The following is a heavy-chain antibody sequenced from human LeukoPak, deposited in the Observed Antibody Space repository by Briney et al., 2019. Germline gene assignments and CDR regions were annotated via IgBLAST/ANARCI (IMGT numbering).Heavy chain of an antibody. CDR2: ISSIGGST. CDR1: GFTFSSYA. CDR3: VKGLYRGYSYGQDFDY. J-gene: IGHJ4*02. Sequence: PGGSLRLSCSASGFTFSSYAMHWVRQAPGKGLEYVSAISSIGGSTYYADSVKGRFTISRDNSKNTLYLQMSSLRAEDTAVYYCVKGLYRGYSYGQDFDYWGQGTLVTVSS. V-gene: IGHV3-64D*09. D-gene: IGHD5-18*01.